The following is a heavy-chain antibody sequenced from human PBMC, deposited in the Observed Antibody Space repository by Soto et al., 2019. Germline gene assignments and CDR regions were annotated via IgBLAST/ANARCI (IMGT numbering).Heavy chain of an antibody. V-gene: IGHV3-30*18. J-gene: IGHJ4*02. CDR1: GFTFSSYG. D-gene: IGHD5-18*01. CDR3: AKWDVDTAMTFDY. Sequence: QVQLVESGGGVVQPGRSLRLSCAASGFTFSSYGMHWVRQAPGKGLEWVAVISYDGSNKYYADSVKGRFTISRDNSKNTLYLHMNSLRAEDTAVYYCAKWDVDTAMTFDYWGQGTLVTVSS. CDR2: ISYDGSNK.